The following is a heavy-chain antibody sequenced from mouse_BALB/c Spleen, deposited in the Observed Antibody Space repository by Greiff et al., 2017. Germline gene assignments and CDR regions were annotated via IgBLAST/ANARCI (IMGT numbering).Heavy chain of an antibody. CDR3: ARQRSPYGNYLYYYAMDY. CDR1: GFAFSSYD. J-gene: IGHJ4*01. CDR2: ISSGGGST. Sequence: EVKVVESGGGLVKPGGSLKLSCAASGFAFSSYDMSWVRQTPEKRLEWVAYISSGGGSTYYPDTVKGRFTISRDNAKNTLYLQMSSLKSEDTAMYYCARQRSPYGNYLYYYAMDYWGQGTSVTVSS. D-gene: IGHD2-1*01. V-gene: IGHV5-12-1*01.